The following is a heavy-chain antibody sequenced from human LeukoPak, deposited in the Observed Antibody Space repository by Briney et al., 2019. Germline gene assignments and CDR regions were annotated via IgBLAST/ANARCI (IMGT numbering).Heavy chain of an antibody. CDR3: ARGLRFRPIGF. CDR1: GGSFSGYY. D-gene: IGHD3-16*01. Sequence: PSETLSLTCAVYGGSFSGYYWSWIRQPPGKGLEWIGEINHSGSTNYNPSLKSRVTISVDTSKNQFSLKLSSVTAADTAVYYCARGLRFRPIGFWGQGTMVTVSS. J-gene: IGHJ3*01. V-gene: IGHV4-34*01. CDR2: INHSGST.